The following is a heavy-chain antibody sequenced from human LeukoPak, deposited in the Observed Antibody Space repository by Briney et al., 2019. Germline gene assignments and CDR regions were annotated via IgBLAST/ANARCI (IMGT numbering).Heavy chain of an antibody. Sequence: GGSLRLSCAASGFTFSSYWMHWARQAPGKGLVWVSRINSDGSSTTYADSVKGRFTISRDNAKNTLYLQMNSLRAEDTAVYYCARDLNYYDSSGYYYGLDYWGQGTLVTVSS. V-gene: IGHV3-74*01. CDR3: ARDLNYYDSSGYYYGLDY. D-gene: IGHD3-22*01. J-gene: IGHJ4*02. CDR2: INSDGSST. CDR1: GFTFSSYW.